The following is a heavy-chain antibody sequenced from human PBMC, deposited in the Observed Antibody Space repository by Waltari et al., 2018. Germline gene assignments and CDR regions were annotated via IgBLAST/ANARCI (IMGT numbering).Heavy chain of an antibody. CDR3: AKDQAEWLVLDGYFDS. CDR2: MGGTGDYT. Sequence: EVQLLESGGDLEQPGGSLRISCVGSGFNFSNYAMNWVRQAPGKGLGWGSTMGGTGDYTDYADSVKGRFTISRDNSKNTVFLHMNNLRVEDTAIYFCAKDQAEWLVLDGYFDSWGQGTPVTVSS. CDR1: GFNFSNYA. J-gene: IGHJ4*02. V-gene: IGHV3-23*01. D-gene: IGHD6-19*01.